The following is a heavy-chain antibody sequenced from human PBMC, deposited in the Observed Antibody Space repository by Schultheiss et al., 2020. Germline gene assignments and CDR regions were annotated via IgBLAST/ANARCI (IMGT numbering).Heavy chain of an antibody. Sequence: GESLKISCAASGFTFDDYGMSWVRQAPGKGLEWVANIKQDGSEKYYVDSVKGRFTISRDNSKNTVDLQMNSLRAEDTAVYYCAKQQWLVGYWGQGTLVTVSS. J-gene: IGHJ4*02. CDR2: IKQDGSEK. V-gene: IGHV3-7*03. CDR1: GFTFDDYG. CDR3: AKQQWLVGY. D-gene: IGHD6-19*01.